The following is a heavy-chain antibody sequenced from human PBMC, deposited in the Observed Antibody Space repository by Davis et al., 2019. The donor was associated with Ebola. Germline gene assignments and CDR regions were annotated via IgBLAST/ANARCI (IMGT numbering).Heavy chain of an antibody. CDR1: GFSFSGPA. CDR2: IRSKANSYAT. Sequence: GGSLRLSCAASGFSFSGPAMHWVRQASGKGLEWVGRIRSKANSYATAYAASVKGRFTISRDDSKSIAYLQMNCLKSEDTAVYYCTRGCSGWYFRFDYWGQGTLVTVSS. J-gene: IGHJ4*02. V-gene: IGHV3-73*01. D-gene: IGHD6-19*01. CDR3: TRGCSGWYFRFDY.